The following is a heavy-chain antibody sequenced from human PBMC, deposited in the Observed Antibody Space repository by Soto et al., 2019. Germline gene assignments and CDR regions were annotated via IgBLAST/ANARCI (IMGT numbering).Heavy chain of an antibody. CDR3: ERGGLLFFWSGHEPQNFDF. CDR2: ISSSSSTI. D-gene: IGHD3-3*01. J-gene: IGHJ4*02. V-gene: IGHV3-48*02. Sequence: GGSLRLSCAASGFTFSSYSMNWVRQAPGKGLEWVSYISSSSSTIYYADSVKGRFTISRDNAKNSLYLQMNSLRDEDTAVYYCERGGLLFFWSGHEPQNFDFGGKEPRATASS. CDR1: GFTFSSYS.